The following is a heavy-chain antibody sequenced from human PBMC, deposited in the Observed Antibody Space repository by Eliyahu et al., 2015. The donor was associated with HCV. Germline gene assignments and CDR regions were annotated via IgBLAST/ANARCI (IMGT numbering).Heavy chain of an antibody. CDR1: GGSISSSSYY. CDR3: ARARGQWLLYI. J-gene: IGHJ4*02. CDR2: IYYSGST. Sequence: QLQLQESGPGLVKPSETLSLTCTVSGGSISSSSYYWGWIRQPPGKGLEWIGSIYYSGSTYYNPSLKSRVTISVDTSKNQFSLKLSSVTAADTAVYYCARARGQWLLYIWGQGTLVTVSS. V-gene: IGHV4-39*07. D-gene: IGHD6-19*01.